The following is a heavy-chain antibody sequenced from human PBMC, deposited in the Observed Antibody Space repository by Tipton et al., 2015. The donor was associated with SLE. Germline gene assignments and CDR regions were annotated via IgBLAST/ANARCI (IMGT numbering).Heavy chain of an antibody. D-gene: IGHD3-22*01. J-gene: IGHJ6*02. V-gene: IGHV3-7*01. CDR3: ARVQPLFSGYYFNYYYYDMDV. Sequence: SLRLSCAASQFTFSSNWMSWVRQAPGKGLEWVATINQDGSAEYYLDSVNGRFSISRDNAKTSLYLQMNSLRAEDTAVYYCARVQPLFSGYYFNYYYYDMDVWGQGTTVTVSS. CDR1: QFTFSSNW. CDR2: INQDGSAE.